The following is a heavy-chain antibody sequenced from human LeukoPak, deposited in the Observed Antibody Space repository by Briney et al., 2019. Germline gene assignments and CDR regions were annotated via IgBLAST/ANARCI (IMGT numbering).Heavy chain of an antibody. CDR1: GFTFSSYS. V-gene: IGHV3-21*01. CDR2: ISSSSSYI. CDR3: ARDGGDGSSYYYGMDV. J-gene: IGHJ6*02. D-gene: IGHD5-24*01. Sequence: GGSVRLSCAASGFTFSSYSMNWVRQAPGKGLEGVSPISSSSSYIYYADSVKRRFTISRDNAKNSLYLQMNSLRAEDTAVYYCARDGGDGSSYYYGMDVWGQGTTVTVSS.